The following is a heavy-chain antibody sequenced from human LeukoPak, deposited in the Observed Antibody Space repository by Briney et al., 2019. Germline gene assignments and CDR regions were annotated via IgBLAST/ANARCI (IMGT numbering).Heavy chain of an antibody. J-gene: IGHJ6*02. D-gene: IGHD3-10*01. V-gene: IGHV4-59*08. CDR2: RYYSGST. Sequence: SETLSLTCTVSGGSISSYYWSWIRQPPGKGPEWIGYRYYSGSTNYNPSLNSRVTISIDTSKNQFSLKLSSVTAADTAVYYCARGHYYGSVYYGMDVWGQGTTVTVPS. CDR3: ARGHYYGSVYYGMDV. CDR1: GGSISSYY.